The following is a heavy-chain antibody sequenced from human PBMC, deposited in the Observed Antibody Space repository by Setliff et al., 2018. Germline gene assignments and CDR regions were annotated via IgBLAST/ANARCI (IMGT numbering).Heavy chain of an antibody. V-gene: IGHV1-18*01. D-gene: IGHD2-15*01. CDR3: ASAEVVVAP. J-gene: IGHJ4*02. CDR1: GYTFTNYG. CDR2: ISAYDGNT. Sequence: ASVKVSCKASGYTFTNYGITWVRQAPGQGLEWMGWISAYDGNTKFAQNIQGRVTLTTDTPTSTAYMELRSLRSDDTAVYYCASAEVVVAPWGQGTLVTVSS.